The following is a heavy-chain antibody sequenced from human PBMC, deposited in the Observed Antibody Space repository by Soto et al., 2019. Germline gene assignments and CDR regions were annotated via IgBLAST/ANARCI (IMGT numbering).Heavy chain of an antibody. CDR1: GGSISSGNYY. V-gene: IGHV4-30-4*01. J-gene: IGHJ4*02. CDR3: ATMGTPVTGLYYFDY. Sequence: SETLSLTCTFSGGSISSGNYYLSWIRQPPGKGLEWIGFISYSGTTHYSASLRSRVSISVDTSKNQFSLDLSSVTAADTAVYYCATMGTPVTGLYYFDYWGQGTLGTVSS. CDR2: ISYSGTT. D-gene: IGHD4-17*01.